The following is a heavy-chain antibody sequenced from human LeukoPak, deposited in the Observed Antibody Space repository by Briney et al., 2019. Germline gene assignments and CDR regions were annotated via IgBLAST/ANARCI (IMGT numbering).Heavy chain of an antibody. CDR2: IKQDGSKK. V-gene: IGHV3-7*03. D-gene: IGHD3-22*01. CDR1: GFPFSSYW. Sequence: GGSLRLSCVASGFPFSSYWMTWVRQAPGKGLEWVANIKQDGSKKSYVDSVKGRFTISRDNAKNSLYLQMNSLRDEDTAVYYCAKHRFESGGYHSTDWGQGTLVTVSS. J-gene: IGHJ4*02. CDR3: AKHRFESGGYHSTD.